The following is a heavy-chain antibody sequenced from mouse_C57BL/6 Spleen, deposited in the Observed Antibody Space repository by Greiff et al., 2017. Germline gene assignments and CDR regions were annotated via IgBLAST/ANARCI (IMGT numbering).Heavy chain of an antibody. J-gene: IGHJ2*01. CDR2: NDGKTGGT. D-gene: IGHD1-1*01. Sequence: VQLQQSGAVLVRPGASVTLSCKASGYTFTDYEMHWLKQTPVQGLEWIGANDGKTGGTANNQKFKGKAIQTADKTTSTAYMEHRRLTSEDTADYYGRTVVATGDCDYGGKGTT. CDR3: RTVVATGDCDY. V-gene: IGHV1-15*01. CDR1: GYTFTDYE.